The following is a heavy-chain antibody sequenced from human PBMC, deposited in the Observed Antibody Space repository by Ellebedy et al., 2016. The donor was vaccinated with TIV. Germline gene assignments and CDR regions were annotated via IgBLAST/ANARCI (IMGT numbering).Heavy chain of an antibody. V-gene: IGHV1-69*10. J-gene: IGHJ6*03. CDR1: GGTLSSYA. CDR2: IIPIIDRA. Sequence: AASVKVSCKTSGGTLSSYAINWVRQAPGQGLEWMGGIIPIIDRANYAQNFQDRVRISADKSTNTAYMELRNLRPEDTAVYYCAKDLYGDYLMDVWGKGTTVTVSS. CDR3: AKDLYGDYLMDV. D-gene: IGHD4-17*01.